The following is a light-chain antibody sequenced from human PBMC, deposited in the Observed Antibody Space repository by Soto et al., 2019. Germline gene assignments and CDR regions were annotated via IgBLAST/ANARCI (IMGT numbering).Light chain of an antibody. Sequence: DIQMTQSPSSLSASVGDEVTITCRASQTIMTYLNWYQLKPGKPPRLLIYAASSLPSGVPSRFSSSGSGTDFTLTISSLQTEDCATYSCQQSYNSPQTFGQGTKVEIK. V-gene: IGKV1-39*01. CDR3: QQSYNSPQT. CDR1: QTIMTY. CDR2: AAS. J-gene: IGKJ1*01.